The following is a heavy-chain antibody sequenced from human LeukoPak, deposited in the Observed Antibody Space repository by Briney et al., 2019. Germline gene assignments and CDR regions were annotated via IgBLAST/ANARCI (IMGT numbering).Heavy chain of an antibody. V-gene: IGHV3-23*01. D-gene: IGHD4-17*01. J-gene: IGHJ3*02. CDR2: IRSGGGNT. CDR3: AGDPNGDYVGAFEM. CDR1: GFTFSNYA. Sequence: PGGSLRLSCAASGFTFSNYAMIWVRQAPGRGLEWVSAIRSGGGNTLYTDSVKGRFTVSRDNSKDTLFLQMNNMRAEDTAVYYCAGDPNGDYVGAFEMWGPGTKVTVS.